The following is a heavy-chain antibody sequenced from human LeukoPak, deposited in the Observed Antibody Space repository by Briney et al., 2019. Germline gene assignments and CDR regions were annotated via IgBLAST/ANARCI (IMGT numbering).Heavy chain of an antibody. V-gene: IGHV4-59*12. D-gene: IGHD3-10*01. CDR3: AREGASYGSGSYFDY. Sequence: SETLSLTCTVSGGSISSYYWSWIRQPPGKGLEWIGYIYYSGSTNYNPSLKSRVTISVDTSKNQFSLKLSSVTAADTAVYYCAREGASYGSGSYFDYWGQGTLVTVSS. CDR1: GGSISSYY. J-gene: IGHJ4*02. CDR2: IYYSGST.